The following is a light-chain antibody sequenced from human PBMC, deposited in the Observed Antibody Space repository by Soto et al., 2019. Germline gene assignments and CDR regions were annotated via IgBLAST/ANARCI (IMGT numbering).Light chain of an antibody. V-gene: IGKV1-5*01. Sequence: TSIVAGSVRDGVTITCRASQTISSWLAWYQQNPGKAPKLLISDASTLESGVPSRFGGSGSGTEFTLSISSLQPDDFATYYCQQCDWHWTSGQGTKV. CDR3: QQCDWHWT. CDR1: QTISSW. CDR2: DAS. J-gene: IGKJ1*01.